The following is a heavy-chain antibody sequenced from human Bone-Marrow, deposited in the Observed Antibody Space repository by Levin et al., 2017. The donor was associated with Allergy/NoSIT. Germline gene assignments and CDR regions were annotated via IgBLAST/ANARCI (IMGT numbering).Heavy chain of an antibody. CDR1: GYTFTTYG. CDR2: ISAYSGHT. CDR3: ARTLGQQLGAAKY. Sequence: GESLKISCKASGYTFTTYGISWVRQAPGQGLEWMGRISAYSGHTNYAQKFQGRVTMTTDTSTTTAYMDLRSLKSDDTAVYYCARTLGQQLGAAKYWGQGTLVTVSS. D-gene: IGHD6-13*01. J-gene: IGHJ4*02. V-gene: IGHV1-18*01.